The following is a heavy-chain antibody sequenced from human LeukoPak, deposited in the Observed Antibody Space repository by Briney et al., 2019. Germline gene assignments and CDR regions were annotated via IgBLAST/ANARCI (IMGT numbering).Heavy chain of an antibody. CDR3: ARSGYDFWSGYPLSYYYYMDV. CDR2: IKQDGSEK. J-gene: IGHJ6*03. V-gene: IGHV3-7*01. Sequence: GGSLRLPCAASGFTFSSYWMSWVRQAPGKVLEWVDNIKQDGSEKYYVDSVKGRFTISRDNAKNSLYLQLNSLRAEDTAVYYCARSGYDFWSGYPLSYYYYMDVWGKGTTVTVSS. CDR1: GFTFSSYW. D-gene: IGHD3-3*01.